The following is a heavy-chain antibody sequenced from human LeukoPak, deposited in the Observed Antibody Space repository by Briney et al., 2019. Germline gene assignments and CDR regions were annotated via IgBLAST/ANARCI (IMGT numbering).Heavy chain of an antibody. CDR2: ISSSGSTI. CDR3: AGISSGWYGGPFDY. Sequence: GGSLRLSCAASGFTFSSYEMNWVRQAPGKGLEWVSYISSSGSTIYFADSVKGRFTISRDNAKNSLYLQMNSLRAEDTAVYYCAGISSGWYGGPFDYWGQGTLVTVSS. V-gene: IGHV3-48*03. J-gene: IGHJ4*02. CDR1: GFTFSSYE. D-gene: IGHD6-19*01.